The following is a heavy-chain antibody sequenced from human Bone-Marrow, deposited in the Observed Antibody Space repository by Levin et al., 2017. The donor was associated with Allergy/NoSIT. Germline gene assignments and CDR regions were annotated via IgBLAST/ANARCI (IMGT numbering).Heavy chain of an antibody. Sequence: VASVKVSCKASGGTFSSYAISWVRQAPGQGLEWMGGIIPIFGTANYAQKFQGRVTITADESTSTAYMELSSLRSEDTAVYYCASTPGGGYYSYYFDYWGQGTLVTVSS. D-gene: IGHD3-3*01. V-gene: IGHV1-69*13. J-gene: IGHJ4*02. CDR3: ASTPGGGYYSYYFDY. CDR1: GGTFSSYA. CDR2: IIPIFGTA.